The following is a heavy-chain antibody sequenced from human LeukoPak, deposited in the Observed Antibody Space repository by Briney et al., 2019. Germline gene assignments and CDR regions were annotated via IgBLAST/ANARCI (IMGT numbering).Heavy chain of an antibody. V-gene: IGHV4-34*01. J-gene: IGHJ4*02. Sequence: PSETLSLTCAVYGGSFSGYYWSWIRQPPGKGLEWIGEINHSGSTNYNPSLKSRVTISVDTSKNQFSLKLSSVTAADTAVYYCARARGAYYDSSGYFSKEYYFDYWGQGTLVTVSS. D-gene: IGHD3-22*01. CDR2: INHSGST. CDR3: ARARGAYYDSSGYFSKEYYFDY. CDR1: GGSFSGYY.